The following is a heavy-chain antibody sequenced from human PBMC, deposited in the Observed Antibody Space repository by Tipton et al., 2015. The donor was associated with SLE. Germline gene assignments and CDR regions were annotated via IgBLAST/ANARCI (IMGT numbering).Heavy chain of an antibody. V-gene: IGHV3-74*03. CDR1: GGSIRSGVYY. J-gene: IGHJ3*02. D-gene: IGHD1-26*01. CDR3: ARGILGDPVAFDM. Sequence: TLSLTCTVSGGSIRSGVYYWSWIRQHPGKGLEWVSRVNTDGVTTEYAHSVRGRFTISRDNAKNTVYLQMNSLTVEDTAVYYCARGILGDPVAFDMWGQGTMAIVSS. CDR2: VNTDGVTT.